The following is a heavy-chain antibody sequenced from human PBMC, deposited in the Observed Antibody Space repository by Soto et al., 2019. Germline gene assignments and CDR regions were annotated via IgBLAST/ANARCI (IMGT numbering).Heavy chain of an antibody. J-gene: IGHJ4*02. CDR1: GGSISSSNW. Sequence: SETLSLTCAVSGGSISSSNWWSWVRQPPGKGLEWIGEIYHSGSTNYNPSLKSRVTISVDKSKNQFSLMLTAVTAADTAVYYCARTHSGSYYSVFNYWGRGSLVTVSS. D-gene: IGHD1-26*01. V-gene: IGHV4-4*02. CDR2: IYHSGST. CDR3: ARTHSGSYYSVFNY.